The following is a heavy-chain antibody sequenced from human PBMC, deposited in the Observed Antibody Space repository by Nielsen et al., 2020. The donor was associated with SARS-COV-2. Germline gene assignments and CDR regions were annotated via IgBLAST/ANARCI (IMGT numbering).Heavy chain of an antibody. Sequence: GESLKISCAASGFIFNDYYMNWIRQAPGKGLEWMSYISSSGSTIYYADSVKGRFTISRDNTKMYLQMNSLRVEDTAVYFCARGRGYSYGVYFDYWGQGTRVTVSP. CDR3: ARGRGYSYGVYFDY. CDR2: ISSSGSTI. CDR1: GFIFNDYY. J-gene: IGHJ4*02. D-gene: IGHD5-12*01. V-gene: IGHV3-11*01.